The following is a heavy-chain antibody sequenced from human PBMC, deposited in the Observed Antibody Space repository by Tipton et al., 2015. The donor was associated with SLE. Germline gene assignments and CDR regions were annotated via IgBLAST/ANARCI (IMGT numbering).Heavy chain of an antibody. CDR3: ARDEWYGSYYYGMDV. J-gene: IGHJ6*02. CDR2: IYHSGTT. V-gene: IGHV4-34*01. D-gene: IGHD3-3*01. Sequence: TLSLTCTVSGGSISSYYWSWIRQPPGKGLEWIGEIYHSGTTNYNPSLKSRVTISVDTSKNQFSLKLSSVTAADTAVYYCARDEWYGSYYYGMDVWGQGTTVTVSS. CDR1: GGSISSYY.